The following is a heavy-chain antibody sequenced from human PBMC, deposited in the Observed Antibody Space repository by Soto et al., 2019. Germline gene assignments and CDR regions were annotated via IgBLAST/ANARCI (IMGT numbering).Heavy chain of an antibody. CDR2: IYHSGST. CDR3: AAGGGLPRYY. D-gene: IGHD5-12*01. Sequence: QLQLQESGPGLVKPSQTLSLTCAVSGGSISSGGYSWSWIRQPPGKGLEWIGYIYHSGSTYYNPSLKSRVTISVDRSKNQFSLKLSSVTAADTAVYYCAAGGGLPRYYWGQGTLVTVSS. J-gene: IGHJ4*02. CDR1: GGSISSGGYS. V-gene: IGHV4-30-2*01.